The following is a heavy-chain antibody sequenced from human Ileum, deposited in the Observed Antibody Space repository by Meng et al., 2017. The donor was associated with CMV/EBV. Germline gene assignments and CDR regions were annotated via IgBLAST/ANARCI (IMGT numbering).Heavy chain of an antibody. V-gene: IGHV3-7*01. CDR2: IKTDGSDK. Sequence: GESLKISCAASGFTFSSYWMSWLRQAPGKGPEWVANIKTDGSDKYYVDSVKGRFTISRDNAKNSLYLQMNSLRDEDTAVYYCARDPITFLGWDGWGRGTTVTVSS. CDR1: GFTFSSYW. J-gene: IGHJ6*02. CDR3: ARDPITFLGWDG. D-gene: IGHD3-16*01.